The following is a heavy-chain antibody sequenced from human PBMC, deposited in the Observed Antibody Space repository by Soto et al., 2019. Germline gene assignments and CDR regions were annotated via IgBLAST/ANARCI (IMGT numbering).Heavy chain of an antibody. Sequence: AGTLSLTCAVYGGSFSGYYWSWIRQPPGKGLEWIGEINHSGSTNYNPSLKSRVTISVDTSKNQFSLKLSSVTAADTAVYYCARGRRSYSYTNKAFDYWGQGTLVTVSS. CDR2: INHSGST. D-gene: IGHD5-18*01. J-gene: IGHJ4*02. CDR3: ARGRRSYSYTNKAFDY. CDR1: GGSFSGYY. V-gene: IGHV4-34*01.